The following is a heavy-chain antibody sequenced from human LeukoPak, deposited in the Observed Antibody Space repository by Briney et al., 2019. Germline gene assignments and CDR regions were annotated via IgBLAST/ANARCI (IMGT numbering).Heavy chain of an antibody. Sequence: PSETLSLTCTVSGGSISSYYWSWIRQPPGKGLEWIGYIYYSGSTNYNPSLKSRVTISVDTSKNQFSLKLSSVAAADTAVYYCARVRGWLPLYYFDYWGQGTLVTVSS. J-gene: IGHJ4*02. CDR2: IYYSGST. CDR1: GGSISSYY. D-gene: IGHD5-24*01. V-gene: IGHV4-59*01. CDR3: ARVRGWLPLYYFDY.